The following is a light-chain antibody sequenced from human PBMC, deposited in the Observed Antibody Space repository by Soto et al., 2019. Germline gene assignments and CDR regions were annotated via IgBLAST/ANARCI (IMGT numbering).Light chain of an antibody. V-gene: IGKV3-15*01. Sequence: EIVMTQSPATLSVSPGERATLSCRASQSISSNLAWYQQKPGQAPRLLIYGASTRATGIPARFSGSGSGAEFTLTINGLQSEDSAVYYCQQYNKGPVTFGQGTKVEIK. CDR3: QQYNKGPVT. CDR1: QSISSN. CDR2: GAS. J-gene: IGKJ1*01.